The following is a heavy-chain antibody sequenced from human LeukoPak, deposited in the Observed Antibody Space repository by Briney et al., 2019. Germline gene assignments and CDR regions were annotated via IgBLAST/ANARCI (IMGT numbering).Heavy chain of an antibody. D-gene: IGHD3-3*01. Sequence: GGSLRLSCAASVFTLSRYAMSWVRQAPGKGLEWVSGLSGRGNYTYYADSVKGQFTISRDNSKNTLFLQMNSLRAEDTAIYYCAKDLRGYYDLEAFFDYWGQGILVTVSS. CDR3: AKDLRGYYDLEAFFDY. CDR2: LSGRGNYT. CDR1: VFTLSRYA. J-gene: IGHJ4*02. V-gene: IGHV3-23*01.